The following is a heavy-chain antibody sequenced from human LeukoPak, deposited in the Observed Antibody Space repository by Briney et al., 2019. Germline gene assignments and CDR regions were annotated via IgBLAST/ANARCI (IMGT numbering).Heavy chain of an antibody. CDR2: TYYRSKWYN. CDR1: GDSASSNSAA. Sequence: SQTLSLTCAISGDSASSNSAAWNWIRQSPSRGLEWLGRTYYRSKWYNDYAVSVESRITINPDTSKNQFSLQLNSVTPEDTAVYYCARIPSLSAAEADGWGNWFDPWGQGTLVTVSS. J-gene: IGHJ5*02. D-gene: IGHD6-13*01. V-gene: IGHV6-1*01. CDR3: ARIPSLSAAEADGWGNWFDP.